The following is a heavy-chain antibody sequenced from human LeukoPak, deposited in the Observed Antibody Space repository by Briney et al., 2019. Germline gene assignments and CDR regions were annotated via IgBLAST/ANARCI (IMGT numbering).Heavy chain of an antibody. CDR1: GFTFSNYA. CDR3: AKDSSSSSWYNSFGY. CDR2: ISGSGGST. D-gene: IGHD6-13*01. J-gene: IGHJ4*02. V-gene: IGHV3-23*01. Sequence: PGGSLRLSCAASGFTFSNYAMNWVRQAPGKGLEWVSAISGSGGSTYYADSVKGRFTISRDNSKNTLYLQMNSLRAEDTAVYYCAKDSSSSSWYNSFGYRGQGTLVTVSS.